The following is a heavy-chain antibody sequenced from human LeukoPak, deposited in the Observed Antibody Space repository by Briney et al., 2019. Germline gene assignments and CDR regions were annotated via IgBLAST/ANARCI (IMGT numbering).Heavy chain of an antibody. D-gene: IGHD3-10*02. V-gene: IGHV3-48*01. CDR3: AELGITMIGGV. CDR2: ISSRSTII. CDR1: GFIFSSYS. J-gene: IGHJ6*04. Sequence: GGSLRLSCAASGFIFSSYSMNWVRQAPGKGLEWVSYISSRSTIIYYAESVKGRFSISRDKAKNLVFLQMNSLRADDTAVYYCAELGITMIGGVWGKGTTVTVSS.